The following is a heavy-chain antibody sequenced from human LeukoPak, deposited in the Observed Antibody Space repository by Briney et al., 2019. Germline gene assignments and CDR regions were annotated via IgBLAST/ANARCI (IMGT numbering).Heavy chain of an antibody. CDR3: AKVPSITMVRGVKYYFDY. J-gene: IGHJ4*02. CDR1: GFTFSSYA. V-gene: IGHV3-23*01. Sequence: GGSLRLSCAASGFTFSSYAMSWVRQAPGKGLEWVSAISGSGGSTYYADSVKGRFTISRDNSKNTLYQQMNSLRAEDTAVYYCAKVPSITMVRGVKYYFDYWGQGTLVTVSS. CDR2: ISGSGGST. D-gene: IGHD3-10*01.